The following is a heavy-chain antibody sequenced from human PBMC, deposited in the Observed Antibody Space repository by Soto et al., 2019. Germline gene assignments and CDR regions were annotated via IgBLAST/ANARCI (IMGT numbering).Heavy chain of an antibody. D-gene: IGHD4-17*01. CDR3: ARVTSTTVTTEDHYYYYGMDV. V-gene: IGHV1-69*01. CDR1: GGTFSSYA. Sequence: QVQLVQSGAEVQKPGSSVKVSCKASGGTFSSYAISWVRQAPGQGLEWMGGIIPIFGTANYAQKFQGRVTITADESTSTAYMELSSLRSEDTAVYYCARVTSTTVTTEDHYYYYGMDVWGQGTTVTVSS. CDR2: IIPIFGTA. J-gene: IGHJ6*02.